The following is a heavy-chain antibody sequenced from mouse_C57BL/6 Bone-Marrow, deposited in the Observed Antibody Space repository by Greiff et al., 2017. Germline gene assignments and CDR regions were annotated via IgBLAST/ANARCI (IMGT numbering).Heavy chain of an antibody. Sequence: VQLQQSGPGLAKPSQTLSLTCSVTGYSITSDYWNWIRKFPGNKLEYIGYISYSGSTYYNPSLKSRISITRDTSKNQYYLQLNSVTTEDTATYYCARYDYYGSSWGVDVWGTGTTVTVSS. D-gene: IGHD1-1*01. V-gene: IGHV3-8*01. CDR1: GYSITSDY. CDR2: ISYSGST. J-gene: IGHJ1*03. CDR3: ARYDYYGSSWGVDV.